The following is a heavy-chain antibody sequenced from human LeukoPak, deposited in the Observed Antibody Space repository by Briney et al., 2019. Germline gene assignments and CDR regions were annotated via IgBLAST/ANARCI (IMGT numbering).Heavy chain of an antibody. V-gene: IGHV3-11*04. J-gene: IGHJ4*02. CDR2: ISSSGSTI. D-gene: IGHD3-10*01. CDR3: ARERTPKYYYGSGSFDRYFDY. CDR1: GFTFSDYY. Sequence: GGSLRLSCAASGFTFSDYYMSWIRQAPGKGLEWVSYISSSGSTIYYADSVEGRFTLSRDKAKNSLYLQMNSLRPEDTAVYYCARERTPKYYYGSGSFDRYFDYWGQGTLVTVSS.